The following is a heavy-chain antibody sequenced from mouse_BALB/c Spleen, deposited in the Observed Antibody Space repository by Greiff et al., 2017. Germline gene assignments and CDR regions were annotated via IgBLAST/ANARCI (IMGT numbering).Heavy chain of an antibody. CDR3: AREGYGYGFAY. J-gene: IGHJ3*01. D-gene: IGHD1-2*01. CDR2: IWAGGST. Sequence: VQRVESGPGLVAPSQTLSITCTVSGFSFTSYGVHWVRQPPGKGLEWLGVIWAGGSTNYNSALMSRLSISKDNSKSQVFLKMNRLQTDDTAMYYCAREGYGYGFAYWGQGTLVTVSA. V-gene: IGHV2-9*02. CDR1: GFSFTSYG.